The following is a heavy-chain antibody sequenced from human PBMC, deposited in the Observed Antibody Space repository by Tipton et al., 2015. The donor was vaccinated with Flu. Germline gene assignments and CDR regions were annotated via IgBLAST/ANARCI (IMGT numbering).Heavy chain of an antibody. Sequence: SLRLSCVASGFTLISHSMSWVRQAPGKGLEWVSSISSSSNYIYYADSVKGRFTISRDNAKNSLYLQMNSLRAEDTAVYYCARSVVPAAIDYWGQGTLVTVSS. J-gene: IGHJ4*02. V-gene: IGHV3-21*01. CDR2: ISSSSNYI. D-gene: IGHD2-2*01. CDR3: ARSVVPAAIDY. CDR1: GFTLISHS.